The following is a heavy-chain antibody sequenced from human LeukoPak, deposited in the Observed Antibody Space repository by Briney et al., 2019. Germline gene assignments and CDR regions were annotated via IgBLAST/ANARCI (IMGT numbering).Heavy chain of an antibody. Sequence: SETLSLTCTVSGGSISSGDYYWSWIRQPPGKGLEWIGYIYYSGTTYYNPSLKSRVTISVDTSKNQFSLKLSSVTAADTAVYYCARASRGVAAAVPTSDYYYYGMDVWGQGTTVTVSS. D-gene: IGHD6-13*01. J-gene: IGHJ6*02. V-gene: IGHV4-30-4*01. CDR3: ARASRGVAAAVPTSDYYYYGMDV. CDR2: IYYSGTT. CDR1: GGSISSGDYY.